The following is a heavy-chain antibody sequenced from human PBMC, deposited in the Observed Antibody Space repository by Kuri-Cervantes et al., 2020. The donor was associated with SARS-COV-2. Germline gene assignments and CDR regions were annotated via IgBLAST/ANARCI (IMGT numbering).Heavy chain of an antibody. V-gene: IGHV4-30-4*08. CDR1: GFTFSDYY. J-gene: IGHJ5*02. CDR2: IYYSGST. Sequence: SQTLSLTCAASGFTFSDYYITWIRQPPGKGLEWIGYIYYSGSTYYNPSLKSRVTISVDTSKNQFSLKLSSVTAADTAVYYCARAPGYYYDSSGYSQNWFDPWGQGTLVTVSS. CDR3: ARAPGYYYDSSGYSQNWFDP. D-gene: IGHD3-22*01.